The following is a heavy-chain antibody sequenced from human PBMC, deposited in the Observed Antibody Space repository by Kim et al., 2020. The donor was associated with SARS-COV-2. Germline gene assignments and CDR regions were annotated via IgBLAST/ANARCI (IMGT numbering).Heavy chain of an antibody. Sequence: SVKVSCKAAGGTFSTYALTWVRQAPGQGLEWMGGMIPMFGTTNFPQKFQGRVTLTADTSTATAYMEPRGLTSEDTAVYYCARDFYDILTGNYHFDQWGQ. D-gene: IGHD3-9*01. V-gene: IGHV1-69*06. CDR1: GGTFSTYA. CDR2: MIPMFGTT. CDR3: ARDFYDILTGNYHFDQ. J-gene: IGHJ4*01.